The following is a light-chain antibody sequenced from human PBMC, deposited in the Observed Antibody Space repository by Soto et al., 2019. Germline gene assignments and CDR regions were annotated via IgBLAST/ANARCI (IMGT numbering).Light chain of an antibody. CDR2: AAS. CDR3: QQSYSTPRT. V-gene: IGKV1-39*01. CDR1: QSISNY. Sequence: DIQMTQSPSSLSVSVGDRVTITCRASQSISNYLNWYQQKPGKAPKLLIYAASTLQSGVPSRFSGSGSGTDFTLTVSSLQPEDFETYYCQQSYSTPRTFGQGNKVEIK. J-gene: IGKJ1*01.